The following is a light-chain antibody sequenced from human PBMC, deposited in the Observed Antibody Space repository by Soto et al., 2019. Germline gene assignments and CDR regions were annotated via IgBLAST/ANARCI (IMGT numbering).Light chain of an antibody. Sequence: QSALTQPPSASGSPGQTVAISCTGTSSDIGAYNSVSWYQQHPGKAPKLIIYVVNKRPSGVPDRFSGSKSGNTAVLTVSGLQAEDEADYYCAAWDDSLSGWVFGGGTKLTVL. V-gene: IGLV2-8*01. CDR1: SSDIGAYNS. CDR2: VVN. J-gene: IGLJ3*02. CDR3: AAWDDSLSGWV.